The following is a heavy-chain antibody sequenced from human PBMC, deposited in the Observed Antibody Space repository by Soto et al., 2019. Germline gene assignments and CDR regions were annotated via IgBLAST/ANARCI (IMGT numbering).Heavy chain of an antibody. V-gene: IGHV3-21*01. Sequence: GGSLRLSCAASGFTFSSYSMNWVRQAPGKGLEWVSSISSSSSYIYYADSVKGRFTISRDNAKNSLYLQMNSLRAEDTAVYYCASGKYSSSWYDHYYYGMDVWGQGTTVTVSS. CDR2: ISSSSSYI. J-gene: IGHJ6*02. CDR3: ASGKYSSSWYDHYYYGMDV. D-gene: IGHD6-13*01. CDR1: GFTFSSYS.